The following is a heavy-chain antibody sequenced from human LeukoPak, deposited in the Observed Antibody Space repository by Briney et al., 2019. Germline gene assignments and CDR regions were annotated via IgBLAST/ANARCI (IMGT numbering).Heavy chain of an antibody. Sequence: TGGSLRLSCAASGFTFSSYSMNWVRQAPGKGLEWVSSISSSSSYIYYADSVKGRFTISRDNAKNSLYLQMNSLRAEDTAVYYCARDALEPWYSTNWFDPWGQGTLVTVSS. V-gene: IGHV3-21*01. CDR2: ISSSSSYI. D-gene: IGHD6-13*01. CDR3: ARDALEPWYSTNWFDP. J-gene: IGHJ5*02. CDR1: GFTFSSYS.